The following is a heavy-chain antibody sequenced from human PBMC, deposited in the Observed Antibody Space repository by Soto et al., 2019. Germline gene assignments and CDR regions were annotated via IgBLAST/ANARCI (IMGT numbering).Heavy chain of an antibody. CDR3: ARDGSGYSVY. CDR2: IYYNVNT. CDR1: GGSISSHY. Sequence: SETLSLTCNVSGGSISSHYWSWIRQPPGKGLEWIGYIYYNVNTKYNPSLQSRVSISMDVSTNQCSLKLNSATAADTAVYYCARDGSGYSVYWGQGTLVTVSS. V-gene: IGHV4-59*11. J-gene: IGHJ4*02. D-gene: IGHD3-22*01.